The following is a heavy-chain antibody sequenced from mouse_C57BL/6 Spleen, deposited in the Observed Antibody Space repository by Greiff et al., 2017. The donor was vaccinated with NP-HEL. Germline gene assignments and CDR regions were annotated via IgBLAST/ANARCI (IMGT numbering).Heavy chain of an antibody. CDR2: IYPGSGST. J-gene: IGHJ2*01. CDR3: ARYRDYDVYFDY. V-gene: IGHV1-55*01. D-gene: IGHD1-1*01. Sequence: QVQLKQPGAELVKPGASVKMSCKASGYTFTSYWITWVKQRPGQGLEWIGDIYPGSGSTNYNEKFKSKATLTVDTSSSTAYMQLSSLTSEDSAVYYCARYRDYDVYFDYWGQGTTLTVSS. CDR1: GYTFTSYW.